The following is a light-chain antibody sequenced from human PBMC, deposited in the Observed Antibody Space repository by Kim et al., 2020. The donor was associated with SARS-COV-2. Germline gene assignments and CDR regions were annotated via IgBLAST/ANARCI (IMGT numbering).Light chain of an antibody. Sequence: TSSGGDTVTMTCRAREIIDTFLNWYQQKPGSAPKLLIYAAKSLHSGVTSRFSGSGSGTDFTLNISGLQPEDFATYYCQHSYSEWTFGQGTKVEIK. CDR3: QHSYSEWT. J-gene: IGKJ1*01. CDR2: AAK. CDR1: EIIDTF. V-gene: IGKV1-39*01.